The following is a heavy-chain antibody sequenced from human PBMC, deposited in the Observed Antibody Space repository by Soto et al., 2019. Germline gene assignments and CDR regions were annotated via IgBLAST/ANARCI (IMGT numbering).Heavy chain of an antibody. J-gene: IGHJ6*02. CDR2: IAYDGSNA. D-gene: IGHD2-15*01. Sequence: QVKRVESGGGVVQPGGSLGLSCAASGFTFRNYAMHWLRQAPGKGLECLAVIAYDGSNAFYRDSVKGRFTISRDNSKNTLYLHMNSLRSEDTGVYYCARGDREDILVVVGARPGEYGIDIWGQGTTVTVSS. CDR1: GFTFRNYA. V-gene: IGHV3-30-3*01. CDR3: ARGDREDILVVVGARPGEYGIDI.